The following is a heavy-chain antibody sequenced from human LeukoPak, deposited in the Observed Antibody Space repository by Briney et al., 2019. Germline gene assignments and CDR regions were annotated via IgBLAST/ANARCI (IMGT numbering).Heavy chain of an antibody. CDR2: IYTSGST. D-gene: IGHD2-2*01. V-gene: IGHV4-61*02. CDR3: ARESEGVVPAVNNWFDP. CDR1: GGSISSGSYY. J-gene: IGHJ5*02. Sequence: PSETLSLTCTVSGGSISSGSYYWSWIRQPAGKGLEWIGRIYTSGSTNYNPSLKSRVTISVDTSKNQFSLKLSSVTAADTAVYYCARESEGVVPAVNNWFDPWGQGTLVTVSS.